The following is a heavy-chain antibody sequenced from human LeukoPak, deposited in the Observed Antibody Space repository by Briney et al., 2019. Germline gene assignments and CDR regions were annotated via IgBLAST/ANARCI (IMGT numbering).Heavy chain of an antibody. J-gene: IGHJ6*03. Sequence: ASVKVSCKASGYTFTSYAMHWVRQAPGQRLEWMGWINAGNGNTKYSQKFQGRVTITRDTSASTAYMELSRLRSDDTAVYYCARGLIGGPMDVWGKGTTVTVSS. CDR2: INAGNGNT. D-gene: IGHD2-8*01. V-gene: IGHV1-3*01. CDR3: ARGLIGGPMDV. CDR1: GYTFTSYA.